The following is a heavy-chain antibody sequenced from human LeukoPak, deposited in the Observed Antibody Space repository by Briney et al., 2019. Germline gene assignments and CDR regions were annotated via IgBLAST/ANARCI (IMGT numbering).Heavy chain of an antibody. J-gene: IGHJ4*02. D-gene: IGHD3-22*01. CDR2: IYYSGST. CDR3: ARGYYDSSGYNN. V-gene: IGHV4-59*08. Sequence: SETLSLTCTVSGGSISTYYWSWIRQPPGKGLECLAYIYYSGSTNYNPSFKSRVTISVDTSKNQFSLKLSSVTAADTAVYYCARGYYDSSGYNNWGQGTLVTVSS. CDR1: GGSISTYY.